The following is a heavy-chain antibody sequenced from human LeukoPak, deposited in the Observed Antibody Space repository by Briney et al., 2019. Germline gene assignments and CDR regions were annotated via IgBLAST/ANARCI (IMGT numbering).Heavy chain of an antibody. J-gene: IGHJ6*03. D-gene: IGHD6-13*01. CDR3: ARVVAAVYYYMDV. V-gene: IGHV3-21*01. Sequence: GGSLRLSCAASGFTFSCYSMNWVRQAPGKGLEWVSSISSSSSYIYYADSVKGRFTISRDNAKNSLYLQMNSLRAEDTAVYYCARVVAAVYYYMDVWGKGTTVTVSS. CDR1: GFTFSCYS. CDR2: ISSSSSYI.